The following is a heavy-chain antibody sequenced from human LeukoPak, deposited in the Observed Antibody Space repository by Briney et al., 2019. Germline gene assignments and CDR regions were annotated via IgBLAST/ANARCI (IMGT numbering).Heavy chain of an antibody. Sequence: GGSLRLSCAASGFTLGTYDMYWVRQAPGKGLECVSSISRSGGSTYYADSVKGRFTISRDNSKNTLYLQMSSLRADDTAVYYCSRLGIITAAGSNDYWGQGTLVTVSS. CDR3: SRLGIITAAGSNDY. J-gene: IGHJ4*02. D-gene: IGHD6-13*01. CDR2: ISRSGGST. CDR1: GFTLGTYD. V-gene: IGHV3-23*01.